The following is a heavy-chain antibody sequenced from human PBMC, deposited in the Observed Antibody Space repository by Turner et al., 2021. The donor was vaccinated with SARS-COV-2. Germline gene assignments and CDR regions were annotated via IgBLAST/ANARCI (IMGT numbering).Heavy chain of an antibody. CDR2: GDPSASDT. J-gene: IGHJ4*02. Sequence: HGKLMQSGAEVKKPGGSVKVSCKASGYIFINYYIHWVRQAPGQGLRWVGSGDPSASDTRYAHQCRGRFTMTRDTSTSTVSMDLSCLRSEDQAVYACASSDIWMLCSYDNWGQATLVHVSS. CDR1: GYIFINYY. D-gene: IGHD2-2*03. CDR3: ASSDIWMLCSYDN. V-gene: IGHV1-46*03.